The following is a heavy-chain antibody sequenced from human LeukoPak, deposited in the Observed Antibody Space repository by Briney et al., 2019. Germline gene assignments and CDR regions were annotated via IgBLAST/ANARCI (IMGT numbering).Heavy chain of an antibody. Sequence: GGSLRLSCAASGFTFRNHGMHWVRQAPGKGLEWLAVIWYDGSEKYYADSVQGRFTISRDNSKNALCLQMDSLRAEDTAVYYCARDRNFPAYYFDYWGQGALVTVSS. CDR1: GFTFRNHG. J-gene: IGHJ4*02. V-gene: IGHV3-33*01. CDR2: IWYDGSEK. D-gene: IGHD1-14*01. CDR3: ARDRNFPAYYFDY.